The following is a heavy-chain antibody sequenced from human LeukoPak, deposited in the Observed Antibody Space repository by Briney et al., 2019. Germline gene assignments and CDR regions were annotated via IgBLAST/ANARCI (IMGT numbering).Heavy chain of an antibody. CDR2: IKEDGTET. Sequence: PGRSLRLSCAASGFPFSSYGMHWVRQAPGKGLEWVANIKEDGTETYYVDSVKGRFTISRDNAKNSLYLQMNSLRVEDTAVYYCAKEGRSLQTYWGQGTLVTVSS. V-gene: IGHV3-7*03. CDR3: AKEGRSLQTY. J-gene: IGHJ4*02. CDR1: GFPFSSYG. D-gene: IGHD5-24*01.